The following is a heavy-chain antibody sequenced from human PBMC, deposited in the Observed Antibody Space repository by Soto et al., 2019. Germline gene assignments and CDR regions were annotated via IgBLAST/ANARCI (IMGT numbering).Heavy chain of an antibody. CDR3: XXXXXAGLIFDY. CDR1: GFSLSTSGVG. Sequence: QITLKESGPTLVKPTQTLTLTCTFSGFSLSTSGVGVGWIRQPPXKALEWLALIYWNDDKRYSPSLKSRLTITKDTSXXXXXLTMTNMXXXXXXXXXXXXXXXAGLIFDYWGQGTLVTVSS. CDR2: IYWNDDK. V-gene: IGHV2-5*01. J-gene: IGHJ4*02. D-gene: IGHD6-19*01.